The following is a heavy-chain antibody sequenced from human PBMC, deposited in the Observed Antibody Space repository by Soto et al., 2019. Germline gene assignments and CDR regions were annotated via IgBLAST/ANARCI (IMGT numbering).Heavy chain of an antibody. CDR2: IYYSGST. CDR1: GGSISSRDYY. V-gene: IGHV4-30-4*01. Sequence: PSEPLSLTCTVSGGSISSRDYYWSWIRQPPGKGLEWIGYIYYSGSTYYNPSLKSRVTISVDTSKNQFSLKLSSVTAADTAVYYCARAVEWLHVSIDYWGQGTLVTVSS. CDR3: ARAVEWLHVSIDY. D-gene: IGHD3-3*01. J-gene: IGHJ4*02.